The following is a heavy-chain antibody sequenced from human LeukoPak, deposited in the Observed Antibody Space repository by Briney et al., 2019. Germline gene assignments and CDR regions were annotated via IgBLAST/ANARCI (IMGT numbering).Heavy chain of an antibody. CDR3: GSVLVSGENYRTDY. D-gene: IGHD2-15*01. V-gene: IGHV3-72*01. CDR2: SRNKANSYST. J-gene: IGHJ4*02. Sequence: PGGSLRLSCAVSGFTFSDQYMDWVRQAPGKGLEWVCRSRNKANSYSTEYAASGKGRFTIARDNSKNSLDLQMYSLKTEDTAVYYCGSVLVSGENYRTDYWGQGTLVSVSS. CDR1: GFTFSDQY.